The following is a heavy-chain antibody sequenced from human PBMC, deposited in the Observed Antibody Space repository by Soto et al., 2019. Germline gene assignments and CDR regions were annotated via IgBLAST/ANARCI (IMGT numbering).Heavy chain of an antibody. CDR2: ISGSGAAT. V-gene: IGHV3-23*01. CDR1: GSPFRTHA. CDR3: TKGRRGAWAQAFFDG. D-gene: IGHD1-26*01. Sequence: EVQLLESGGGLRQPGGSLRLSCAAAGSPFRTHAMTWVRQAPAKGMEWISTISGSGAATYYADSVRGRFTISNDNTENTLFRQMNSMRAEDATMYFFTKGRRGAWAQAFFDGWGKGT. J-gene: IGHJ3*01.